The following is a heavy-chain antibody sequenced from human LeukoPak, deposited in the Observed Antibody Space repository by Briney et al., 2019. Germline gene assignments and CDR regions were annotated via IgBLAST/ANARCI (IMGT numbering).Heavy chain of an antibody. V-gene: IGHV5-51*01. Sequence: GESLKISCKGSGYSFVDYWIGWVSQMPGKGPEWMGIIFPHESDIKYNPSFQGQVTISVDNSISTAYVQWSSLKASDTAIYYCARYGIRGCTNTKSFTSYFYYGMDVWGQGTTVTVSS. J-gene: IGHJ6*02. CDR3: ARYGIRGCTNTKSFTSYFYYGMDV. D-gene: IGHD2-8*01. CDR2: IFPHESDI. CDR1: GYSFVDYW.